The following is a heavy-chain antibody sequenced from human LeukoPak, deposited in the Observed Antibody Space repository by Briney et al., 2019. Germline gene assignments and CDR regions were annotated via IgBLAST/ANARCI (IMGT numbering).Heavy chain of an antibody. V-gene: IGHV4-4*07. CDR2: VYTSGGT. J-gene: IGHJ4*02. CDR1: GGSVSNYY. D-gene: IGHD3-22*01. CDR3: AREHRDFVGDGYYYGC. Sequence: SETLSLTCTVSGGSVSNYYWSWIRQPAGKGLEWIGRVYTSGGTDYNPSLSSRVTISVDTSKNHFSLKLSSVTAADTAIYYCAREHRDFVGDGYYYGCWGQGTLVTVSP.